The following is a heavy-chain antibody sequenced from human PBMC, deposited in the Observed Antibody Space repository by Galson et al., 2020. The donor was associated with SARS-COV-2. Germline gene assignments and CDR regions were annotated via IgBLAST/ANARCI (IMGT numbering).Heavy chain of an antibody. J-gene: IGHJ3*02. CDR2: IYYSGST. D-gene: IGHD3-22*01. Sequence: SETLSLTCTVSGGSISSGGYYWSWIRQHPGKGLEWIGYIYYSGSTYYNPSLKSRVTISVDTSKNKFSLKLSSVTAADTAVYYCARAPMIVVVLSAFDIWGQGTMVTVSS. CDR3: ARAPMIVVVLSAFDI. CDR1: GGSISSGGYY. V-gene: IGHV4-31*03.